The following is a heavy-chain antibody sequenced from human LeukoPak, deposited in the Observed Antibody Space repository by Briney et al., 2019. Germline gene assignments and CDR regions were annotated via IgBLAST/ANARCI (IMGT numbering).Heavy chain of an antibody. J-gene: IGHJ3*01. CDR2: IWYDGSNE. CDR1: GFTFSNSG. D-gene: IGHD3-10*02. Sequence: GRSLRLSCAASGFTFSNSGMHWVRQAPGKGLEGVAVIWYDGSNEYYADAVKGRFIISRDNSKNTVHLQMNSLRVEDTSVYYCAREISMFVNAFDLWGQGTLVAVSS. V-gene: IGHV3-33*01. CDR3: AREISMFVNAFDL.